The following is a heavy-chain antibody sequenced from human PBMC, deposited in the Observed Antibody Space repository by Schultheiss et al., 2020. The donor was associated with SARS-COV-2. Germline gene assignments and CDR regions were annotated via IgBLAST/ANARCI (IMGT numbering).Heavy chain of an antibody. Sequence: SETLSLTCTVSGGSVSSGSYYWSWIRQPPGKGLEWIGYIYYSGSTNYNPSLKSRVTISVDTSKNQFSLKLSSVTAADTAVYYCARDTGGNHYYYYGMDVWGQGTTVTVSS. CDR2: IYYSGST. CDR3: ARDTGGNHYYYYGMDV. J-gene: IGHJ6*02. V-gene: IGHV4-61*01. D-gene: IGHD4-23*01. CDR1: GGSVSSGSYY.